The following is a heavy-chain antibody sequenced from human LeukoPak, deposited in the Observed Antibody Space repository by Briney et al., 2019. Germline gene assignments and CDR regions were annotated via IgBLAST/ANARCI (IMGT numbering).Heavy chain of an antibody. CDR2: ISSGGRTM. CDR3: ARDPGSGYEEHFDY. CDR1: GFTFSDYY. J-gene: IGHJ4*02. D-gene: IGHD5-12*01. V-gene: IGHV3-11*01. Sequence: GGSLRLSCAASGFTFSDYYMTWIRQAPGKGLGWISYISSGGRTMYYTDSVKGRFTISRDNAKDSLYLQMNSLRAEDTAVYYCARDPGSGYEEHFDYWGQGTLVTVSS.